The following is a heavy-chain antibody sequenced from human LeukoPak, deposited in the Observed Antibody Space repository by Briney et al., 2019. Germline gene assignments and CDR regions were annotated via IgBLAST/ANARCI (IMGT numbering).Heavy chain of an antibody. D-gene: IGHD6-13*01. CDR1: GGSVSSGTSY. V-gene: IGHV4-61*01. CDR3: ASGAWYSSSWYDAFDI. Sequence: PSQTLSLTCIVSGGSVSSGTSYWSWIRQPPGKGLEWIGNIHDSGSTNYNPSLKSRVTISVDTSKNQFSLKLSSVTAADTAVYYCASGAWYSSSWYDAFDIWGQGTMVTVSS. J-gene: IGHJ3*02. CDR2: IHDSGST.